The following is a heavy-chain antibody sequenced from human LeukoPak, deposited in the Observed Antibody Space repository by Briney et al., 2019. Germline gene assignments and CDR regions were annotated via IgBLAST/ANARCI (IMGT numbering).Heavy chain of an antibody. CDR2: IYYSGRT. D-gene: IGHD3-22*01. V-gene: IGHV4-59*08. Sequence: SETLSLTCTVSGGSISSYYWSWIRQPPGKGLEWIGYIYYSGRTDYNPSLKSRVTISVDTSRNQFSLKLSSVTAADTAVYYCASYDSSGYGLDAFDIWGQGTMVTVSS. CDR3: ASYDSSGYGLDAFDI. CDR1: GGSISSYY. J-gene: IGHJ3*02.